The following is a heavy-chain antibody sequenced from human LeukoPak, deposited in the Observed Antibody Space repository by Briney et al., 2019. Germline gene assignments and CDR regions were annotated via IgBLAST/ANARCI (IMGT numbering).Heavy chain of an antibody. CDR3: AREEIAAAGTPFDY. CDR2: INHSGST. D-gene: IGHD6-13*01. J-gene: IGHJ4*02. V-gene: IGHV4-34*01. CDR1: GGSFSGYY. Sequence: SETLSLTCAVYGGSFSGYYWSWIRQPPGKGLEWIGEINHSGSTNYNPSLKSRVTISVDTSKNQFSLKLSSVTAADTAVYYCAREEIAAAGTPFDYWGQGTLATVAS.